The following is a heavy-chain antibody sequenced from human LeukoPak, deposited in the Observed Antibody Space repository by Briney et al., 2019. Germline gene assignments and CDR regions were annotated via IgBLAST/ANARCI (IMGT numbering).Heavy chain of an antibody. Sequence: PGGSLRLSCVASGFTFSTYQMNWVRQAPGKGLEWVSYISNSDNTRYYTDSVKGRFTISRDNAKNSLYLQMNNLRAEDTGVYYCARATGYLSYFDLWGRGTLVTVSS. D-gene: IGHD3-9*01. CDR1: GFTFSTYQ. V-gene: IGHV3-48*03. CDR3: ARATGYLSYFDL. J-gene: IGHJ2*01. CDR2: ISNSDNTR.